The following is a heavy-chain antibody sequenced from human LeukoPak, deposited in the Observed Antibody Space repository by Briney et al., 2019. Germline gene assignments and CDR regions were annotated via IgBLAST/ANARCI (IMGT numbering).Heavy chain of an antibody. CDR2: ISYSSGSI. D-gene: IGHD3-16*01. Sequence: GGSLRLSCAASGFTLSNYAMSWVRQGPGRGPEWVAGISYSSGSIYYLDSVRGRFTISRDNSRNTVYLQMDSLRAEDTAVYYCAKDVLRLNYGYFDLWGRGTLVSVSS. CDR1: GFTLSNYA. J-gene: IGHJ2*01. CDR3: AKDVLRLNYGYFDL. V-gene: IGHV3-23*01.